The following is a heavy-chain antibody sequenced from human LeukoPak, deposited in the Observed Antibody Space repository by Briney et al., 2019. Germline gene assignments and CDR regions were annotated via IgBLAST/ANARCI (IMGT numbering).Heavy chain of an antibody. V-gene: IGHV3-7*04. CDR3: ARDLPLCCSGGSCYSAY. Sequence: GGSLRLSCAASGFTFSSYWMSWIRQAPGKGLEWVANIKQDGSEKYYVDSVKGRFTISRDNAKNSLYLQMNSLRAEDTAVYYCARDLPLCCSGGSCYSAYWGQGTLVTVSS. CDR2: IKQDGSEK. J-gene: IGHJ4*02. D-gene: IGHD2-15*01. CDR1: GFTFSSYW.